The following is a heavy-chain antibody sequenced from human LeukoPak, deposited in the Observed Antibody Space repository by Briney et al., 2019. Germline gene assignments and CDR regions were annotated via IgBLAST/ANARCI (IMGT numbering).Heavy chain of an antibody. J-gene: IGHJ4*02. V-gene: IGHV3-23*01. Sequence: GGSLRLSCAASGFTFSGYAMSWVRQAPGKGLEWVSAISGSGGSTYYADSVKGRFTISRDNSKNTLYLQMNSLRAEDTAVYYCAKDLPSGGLRGYYFDYWGQGTLVTVSS. CDR1: GFTFSGYA. CDR2: ISGSGGST. CDR3: AKDLPSGGLRGYYFDY. D-gene: IGHD5-12*01.